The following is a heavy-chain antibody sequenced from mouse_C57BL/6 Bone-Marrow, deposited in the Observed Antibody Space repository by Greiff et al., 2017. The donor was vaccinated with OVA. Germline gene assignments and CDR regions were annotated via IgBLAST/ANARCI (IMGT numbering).Heavy chain of an antibody. CDR2: IDPSDSET. CDR1: GYTFTSYW. CDR3: ARRVYDYDGLYYFDY. D-gene: IGHD2-4*01. Sequence: QVQLKQPGAELVRPGSSVKLSCKASGYTFTSYWMHWVKQRPIQGLEWIGNIDPSDSETHYNQKFKDKATLTVDKSSSTAYMQLSSLTSEDSAVYYCARRVYDYDGLYYFDYWGQGTTLTVSS. J-gene: IGHJ2*01. V-gene: IGHV1-52*01.